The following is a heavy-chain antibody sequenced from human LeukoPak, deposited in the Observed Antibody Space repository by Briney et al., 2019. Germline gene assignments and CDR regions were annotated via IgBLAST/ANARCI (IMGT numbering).Heavy chain of an antibody. Sequence: SETLSLTCTVSGGSIDNSHYYWGWIRQPPGEGLEWIASIHYSGSTHYNPSLKSHVTISVDTSKNQFSLKLSSVTAADTAVYYCVRLASGLIDYWGQGTLVTVSS. V-gene: IGHV4-39*01. CDR2: IHYSGST. J-gene: IGHJ4*02. CDR3: VRLASGLIDY. CDR1: GGSIDNSHYY. D-gene: IGHD6-19*01.